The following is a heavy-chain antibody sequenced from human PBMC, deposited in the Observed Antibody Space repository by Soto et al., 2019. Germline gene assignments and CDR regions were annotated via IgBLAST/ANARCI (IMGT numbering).Heavy chain of an antibody. CDR2: INAGNGNT. J-gene: IGHJ4*02. CDR1: GYTFTSYA. Sequence: QVQLVQSGAEVKKPGASVKVSCKASGYTFTSYAMHWVRQAPGQRLEWMGWINAGNGNTKYSQKFQGRVTITRDTSASTDYMELSSLRSEDTAVYYCARLKRRYSSGWYDFDYWGQGTLVTVSS. V-gene: IGHV1-3*01. CDR3: ARLKRRYSSGWYDFDY. D-gene: IGHD6-19*01.